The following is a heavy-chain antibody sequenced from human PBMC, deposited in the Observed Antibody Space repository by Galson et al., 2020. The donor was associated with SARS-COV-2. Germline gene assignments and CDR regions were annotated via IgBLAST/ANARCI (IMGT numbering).Heavy chain of an antibody. V-gene: IGHV4-59*01. D-gene: IGHD6-6*01. CDR1: GGSISSYY. CDR3: ARSSSSPKTFDY. CDR2: IYYSAST. Sequence: SETLSLTCTVSGGSISSYYWSWIRQPPGKGLEWIGYIYYSASTNYNPSLKSRVTISVDTSKNQFSLKLSSVTAADTAVYYCARSSSSPKTFDYLGQGTLVTVSS. J-gene: IGHJ4*02.